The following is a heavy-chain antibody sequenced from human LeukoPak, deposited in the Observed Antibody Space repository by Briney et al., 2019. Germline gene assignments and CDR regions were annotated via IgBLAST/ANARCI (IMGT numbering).Heavy chain of an antibody. V-gene: IGHV3-30*02. CDR1: GFNFSTYG. D-gene: IGHD3-16*01. CDR2: IRYDGSNK. J-gene: IGHJ4*02. Sequence: GGSLRLSCAASGFNFSTYGMHWVRQAPGKGLEWVAVIRYDGSNKYYADSVKARFTISRDNSKNTLFLQMNRLKSEDTALYYCAKDHRHLREVYYVDYWGQGTLVTVSS. CDR3: AKDHRHLREVYYVDY.